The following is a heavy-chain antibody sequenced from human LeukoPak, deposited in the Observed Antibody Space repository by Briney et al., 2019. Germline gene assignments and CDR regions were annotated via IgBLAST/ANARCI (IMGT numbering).Heavy chain of an antibody. Sequence: SETLSLTCTVSGGSISSSSYYWGWIRQPPGKGLEWIGSIYYSGSTNYNPSLKSRVTMSVDTSKNQFSLKLSSVTAADTAVYYCARSGSYWVFAAFDIWGQGTMVTVSS. CDR3: ARSGSYWVFAAFDI. J-gene: IGHJ3*02. CDR1: GGSISSSSYY. CDR2: IYYSGST. V-gene: IGHV4-39*07. D-gene: IGHD1-26*01.